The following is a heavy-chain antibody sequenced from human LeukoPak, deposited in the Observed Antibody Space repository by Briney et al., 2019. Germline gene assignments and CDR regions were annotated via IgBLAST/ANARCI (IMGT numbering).Heavy chain of an antibody. D-gene: IGHD6-19*01. J-gene: IGHJ5*02. CDR1: GYTFTSYV. CDR2: MNPNSGNT. Sequence: GASVKVSCKASGYTFTSYVINWVRQATGRGREWMGWMNPNSGNTGYAQKFQGRVTMTRNTSISTAYMELSSLRSEDTAVYYCARRRAVAGNWFDPWGQGALVTVSS. V-gene: IGHV1-8*01. CDR3: ARRRAVAGNWFDP.